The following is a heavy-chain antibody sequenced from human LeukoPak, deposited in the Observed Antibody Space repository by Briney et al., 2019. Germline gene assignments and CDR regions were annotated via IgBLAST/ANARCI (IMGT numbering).Heavy chain of an antibody. D-gene: IGHD3-10*01. V-gene: IGHV5-10-1*01. Sequence: GESLKISCKGSGYSFTSYWISWVRQMPGKGLERMGRIDPSDSYTNYSPSFQGHVTISADKSISTAYLQWSSLKASDTAMYYCAWGSGGAFDYWGQGTLVTVSS. CDR2: IDPSDSYT. CDR1: GYSFTSYW. CDR3: AWGSGGAFDY. J-gene: IGHJ4*02.